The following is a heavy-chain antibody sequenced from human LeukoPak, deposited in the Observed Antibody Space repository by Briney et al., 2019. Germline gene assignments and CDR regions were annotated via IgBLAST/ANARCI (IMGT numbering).Heavy chain of an antibody. CDR1: GHSISSGYY. CDR2: IYHSGST. CDR3: ASIIVGATTRFDY. V-gene: IGHV4-38-2*01. D-gene: IGHD1-26*01. J-gene: IGHJ4*02. Sequence: PSETLSLTCAVSGHSISSGYYWGWIRQPPGKGLEWIGSIYHSGSTYYNPSLKSRVTISVDTSKNQFSLKLSSVTAADTAVYYCASIIVGATTRFDYWGQGTLVTVSS.